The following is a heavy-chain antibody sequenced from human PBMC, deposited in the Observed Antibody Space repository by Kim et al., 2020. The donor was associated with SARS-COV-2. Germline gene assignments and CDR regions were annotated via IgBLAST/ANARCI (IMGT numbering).Heavy chain of an antibody. CDR3: ARAREYGQQLVSVRFDY. V-gene: IGHV4-31*03. Sequence: SETLSLTCTVSGGSISSGGYYWSWIRQHPGKGLEWIGYIYYSGSTYYNPSLKSRVTISVDTSKNQFSLKLSSVTAADTAVYYCARAREYGQQLVSVRFDYWGQGTLVTVSS. CDR1: GGSISSGGYY. D-gene: IGHD6-13*01. CDR2: IYYSGST. J-gene: IGHJ4*02.